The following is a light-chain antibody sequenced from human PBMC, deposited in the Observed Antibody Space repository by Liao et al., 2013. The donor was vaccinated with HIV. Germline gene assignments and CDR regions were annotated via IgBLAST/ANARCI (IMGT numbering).Light chain of an antibody. CDR3: QAWDSSTGV. Sequence: SDELTQPSSXSVSPGQTASIACSGDELRDKYASWYQQRPGQSPVLVIYQDTKRPSGIPDRFSGSTSGNTATLTISGTQAMDEADYYCQAWDSSTGVFGGGTKLTVL. CDR2: QDT. J-gene: IGLJ3*02. V-gene: IGLV3-1*01. CDR1: ELRDKY.